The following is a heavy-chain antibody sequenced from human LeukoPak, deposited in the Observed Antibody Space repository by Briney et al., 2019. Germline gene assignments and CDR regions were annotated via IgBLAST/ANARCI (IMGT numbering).Heavy chain of an antibody. CDR2: IYSGGRT. D-gene: IGHD6-13*01. V-gene: IGHV3-66*01. Sequence: GGSLRLSCAASGFTVSSNYMTWVRQAPGKGLEWVSVIYSGGRTFDADSVKGRFTISGDNFKNTVFLQMNSLRVEDTAVYYCATVSSSWLGYFQHWGQGTLVTVSS. CDR3: ATVSSSWLGYFQH. CDR1: GFTVSSNY. J-gene: IGHJ1*01.